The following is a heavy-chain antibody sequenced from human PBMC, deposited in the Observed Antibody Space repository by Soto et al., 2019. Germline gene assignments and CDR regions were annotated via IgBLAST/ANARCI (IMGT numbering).Heavy chain of an antibody. D-gene: IGHD6-19*01. V-gene: IGHV4-39*01. J-gene: IGHJ6*02. Sequence: PSETLSLTCTISGASISSSTYYWAWIRKPPGKKLKWIGSIYYSGSTYYNTSLNNRVTISVDTSNKQFSLKLSSETAADTAVYYCASSPPRKQWLRYYGMDVWGQGTTVTVSS. CDR2: IYYSGST. CDR1: GASISSSTYY. CDR3: ASSPPRKQWLRYYGMDV.